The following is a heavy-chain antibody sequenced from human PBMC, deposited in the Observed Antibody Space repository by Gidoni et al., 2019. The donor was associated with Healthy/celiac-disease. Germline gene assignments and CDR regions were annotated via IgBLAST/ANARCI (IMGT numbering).Heavy chain of an antibody. CDR3: TTGGYSEIYFDY. J-gene: IGHJ4*02. CDR2: IKSKTDGGTT. CDR1: GFPFSNAW. D-gene: IGHD5-18*01. V-gene: IGHV3-15*01. Sequence: EVQLVESGGGLVKPGGSLRLSCAASGFPFSNAWMSWVRQAPGKGLEWVGRIKSKTDGGTTDYAAPVKGRFTISRDDSKNTLYLQMNSLKTEDTAVYYCTTGGYSEIYFDYWGQGTLVTVSS.